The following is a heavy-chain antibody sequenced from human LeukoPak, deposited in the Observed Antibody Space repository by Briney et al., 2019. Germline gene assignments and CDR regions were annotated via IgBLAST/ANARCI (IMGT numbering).Heavy chain of an antibody. D-gene: IGHD3-10*01. Sequence: GGSLRLSCAASGFTFSSYWMHWVRQAPGKGLVWVSRINSDGSSTSYADSVKGRFTISRDNAKNTLYLKINSLRAEDTAVYYCASGGTMVRGVIFYWGQGTLVTVSS. V-gene: IGHV3-74*01. CDR1: GFTFSSYW. CDR2: INSDGSST. CDR3: ASGGTMVRGVIFY. J-gene: IGHJ4*02.